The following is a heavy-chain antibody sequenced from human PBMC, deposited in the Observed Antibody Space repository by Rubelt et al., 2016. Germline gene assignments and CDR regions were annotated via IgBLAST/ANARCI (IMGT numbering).Heavy chain of an antibody. J-gene: IGHJ4*02. CDR2: ISSSSSTI. D-gene: IGHD6-19*01. V-gene: IGHV3-48*01. CDR3: AKDLRSSGWYSHFDY. Sequence: KGLEWVSYISSSSSTIYYADSVKGRFTISIDNSKNTLYLQMNSLRAEDTAVYYCAKDLRSSGWYSHFDYWGQGTLVTVSS.